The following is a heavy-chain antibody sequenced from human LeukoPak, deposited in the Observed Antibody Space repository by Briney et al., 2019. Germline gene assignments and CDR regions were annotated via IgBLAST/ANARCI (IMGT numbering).Heavy chain of an antibody. CDR1: GFTFSSYA. CDR2: ISGSGGST. D-gene: IGHD3-22*01. Sequence: GGSLRLSCAASGFTFSSYAMSWVRQAPGKGLEWVSAISGSGGSTYYADSVKGRFTISRDNSKNTLYLQMNSLRAEDTAVYYCAKTRPQYYYDSSGMPDYWGQGTLVTVSS. J-gene: IGHJ4*02. CDR3: AKTRPQYYYDSSGMPDY. V-gene: IGHV3-23*01.